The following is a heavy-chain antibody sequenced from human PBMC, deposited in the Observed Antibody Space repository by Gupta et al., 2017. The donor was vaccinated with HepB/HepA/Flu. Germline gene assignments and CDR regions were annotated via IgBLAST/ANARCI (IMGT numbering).Heavy chain of an antibody. CDR1: GFTFSSYE. Sequence: EVQLVESGGGLVQPGGSLRLSCAASGFTFSSYEMNWVRQAPGKGLEWVSYISSSGSTIYYADSVKGRFTISRDNAKNSLYLQMNSLRAEDTAVYYCARDQGTNYYGMDVWGQGTTVTVSS. D-gene: IGHD3-10*01. J-gene: IGHJ6*02. CDR3: ARDQGTNYYGMDV. V-gene: IGHV3-48*03. CDR2: ISSSGSTI.